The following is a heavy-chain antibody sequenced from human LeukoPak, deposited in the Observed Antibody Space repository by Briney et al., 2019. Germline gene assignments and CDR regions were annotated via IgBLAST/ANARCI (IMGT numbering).Heavy chain of an antibody. CDR3: AKDTGYSYGSGYYYYGMDV. D-gene: IGHD5-18*01. CDR1: TKYN. CDR2: ISYVGEVQ. V-gene: IGHV3-30-3*02. Sequence: GGSLRLSCAAFTKYNMHWVRQVPGRGLEWVASISYVGEVQHYPDSVKGRFTISRDNAKNSLYLQMNSLRVEDTALHYCAKDTGYSYGSGYYYYGMDVWGQGTTVTVSS. J-gene: IGHJ6*02.